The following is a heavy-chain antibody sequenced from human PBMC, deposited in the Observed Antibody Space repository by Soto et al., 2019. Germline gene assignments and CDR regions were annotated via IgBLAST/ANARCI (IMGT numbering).Heavy chain of an antibody. V-gene: IGHV3-30-3*01. D-gene: IGHD3-9*01. CDR1: GFTFSSYA. CDR2: ITYDGSNT. Sequence: GGSLRLSCAASGFTFSSYAMHWVRQAPGKGLEWVAVITYDGSNTYYADSVKGRFTISRDNSKDTLYLQMNSLRAEDTAVYYCARAGPYYDILTGYYHTNYYYYGMDAWGQGTTVTVSS. CDR3: ARAGPYYDILTGYYHTNYYYYGMDA. J-gene: IGHJ6*02.